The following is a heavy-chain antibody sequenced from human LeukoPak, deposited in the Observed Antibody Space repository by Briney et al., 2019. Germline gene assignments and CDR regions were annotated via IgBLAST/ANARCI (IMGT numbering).Heavy chain of an antibody. J-gene: IGHJ3*02. CDR2: ISHSGST. V-gene: IGHV4-34*01. CDR3: AGSANAFDT. Sequence: SETLSLTCAVSGGSVSGYYWSWIRQPPGKGPEWIGKISHSGSTNYNPSLKSRVTISVDTSTNQFSLNLSSVTAADTAVYYCAGSANAFDTWGQGTMVTVSS. CDR1: GGSVSGYY.